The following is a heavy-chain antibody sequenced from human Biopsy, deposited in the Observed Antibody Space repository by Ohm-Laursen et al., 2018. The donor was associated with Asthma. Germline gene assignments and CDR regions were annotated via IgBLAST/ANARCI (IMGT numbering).Heavy chain of an antibody. CDR1: ADSISSNNFY. V-gene: IGHV4-39*01. D-gene: IGHD1-26*01. J-gene: IGHJ4*02. CDR2: ISYTGST. Sequence: SETLSLTCPVSADSISSNNFYWGWIRQPPGKGLEWIATISYTGSTYHNPSLKSRVTISVDTSKNQFSLKLSSVTAADTAVYYCARHSGNYYAQLNYWGQGTLVTVSS. CDR3: ARHSGNYYAQLNY.